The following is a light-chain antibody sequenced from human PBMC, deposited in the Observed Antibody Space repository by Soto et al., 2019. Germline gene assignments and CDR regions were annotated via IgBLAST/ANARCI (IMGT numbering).Light chain of an antibody. J-gene: IGLJ1*01. CDR2: EVS. CDR1: SSDVGGYNY. V-gene: IGLV2-14*01. CDR3: SSYTSSSTQV. Sequence: QSVLTQPASVSGSPGQSITISCTGTSSDVGGYNYVSWYQQHPGKAPKLMIYEVSNRPSGVSNRFSGSKSGNTASLTISGLQAEDEADYYCSSYTSSSTQVFGTGTKDTVL.